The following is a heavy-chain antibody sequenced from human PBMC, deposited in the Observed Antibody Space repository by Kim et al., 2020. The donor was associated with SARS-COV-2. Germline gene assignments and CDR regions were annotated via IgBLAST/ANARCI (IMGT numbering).Heavy chain of an antibody. CDR3: VKGGWIDY. D-gene: IGHD6-19*01. CDR2: ISVGSDIT. V-gene: IGHV3-23*01. CDR1: GLSLSTYG. J-gene: IGHJ4*02. Sequence: GGSLRLSCAASGLSLSTYGMTWVRQAPGKGLEWVSEISVGSDITYYAESVKGRFTISRDNSKNTLYLQMNSLRAEDTAVYYCVKGGWIDYWGQGILVTVSS.